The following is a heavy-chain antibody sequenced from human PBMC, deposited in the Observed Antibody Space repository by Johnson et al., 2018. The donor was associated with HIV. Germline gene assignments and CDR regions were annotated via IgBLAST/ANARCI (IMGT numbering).Heavy chain of an antibody. CDR3: AKDRVVTVDTAMGYDAFDI. CDR2: ISSSGSTI. D-gene: IGHD5-18*01. J-gene: IGHJ3*02. V-gene: IGHV3-11*01. CDR1: GFTFSDYY. Sequence: QVQLVESGGGLVKPGGSLRLSCAASGFTFSDYYMSWIRQAPGKGLEWVSYISSSGSTIYYADSVKGRFTISRDNAKNSLYLQMNSLRAEDTALYYCAKDRVVTVDTAMGYDAFDIWGQGTMVTVSS.